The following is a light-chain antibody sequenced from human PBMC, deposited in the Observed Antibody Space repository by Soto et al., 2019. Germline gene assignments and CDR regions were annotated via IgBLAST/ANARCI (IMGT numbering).Light chain of an antibody. J-gene: IGLJ1*01. CDR1: SSDVGSYNF. Sequence: QSALTQPASVSGSPGQSITISCTGTSSDVGSYNFVSWYQQHPGKAPKLMIYDVTKRPSGVSDRFSGSRSGNTASLTISGLQAEDEADYYCCSYESSSTYVFGSGTKLTVL. CDR3: CSYESSSTYV. CDR2: DVT. V-gene: IGLV2-23*02.